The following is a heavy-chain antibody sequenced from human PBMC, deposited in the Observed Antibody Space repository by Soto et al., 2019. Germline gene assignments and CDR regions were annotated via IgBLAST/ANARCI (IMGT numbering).Heavy chain of an antibody. J-gene: IGHJ4*02. CDR3: ARGWNPFDY. CDR1: GVSISSSY. V-gene: IGHV4-59*08. Sequence: QVQLQESGPGLVKPLETLSLTCTVSGVSISSSYWSWIRQPPGKGLEWIGYISYSGNTNYNSSLKSRVTMSVDTSKNQFSLKLKSVIAADTAVYYCARGWNPFDYWGQGTLVTVSS. CDR2: ISYSGNT. D-gene: IGHD1-1*01.